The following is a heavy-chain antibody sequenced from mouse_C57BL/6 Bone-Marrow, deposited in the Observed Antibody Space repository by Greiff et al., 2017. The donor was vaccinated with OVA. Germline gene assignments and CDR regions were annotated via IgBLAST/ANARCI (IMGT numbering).Heavy chain of an antibody. CDR2: IYPGDGDT. D-gene: IGHD3-3*01. Sequence: VKLMESGAELVKPGASVKISCKASGYAFSSYWMNWVKQRPGKGLEWIGKIYPGDGDTNYNGKFKGKATLTADKSSSTAYMQLSSLTSEDSAVYFCARWRDSPLDYWGQGTTLTVSS. V-gene: IGHV1-80*01. CDR3: ARWRDSPLDY. CDR1: GYAFSSYW. J-gene: IGHJ2*01.